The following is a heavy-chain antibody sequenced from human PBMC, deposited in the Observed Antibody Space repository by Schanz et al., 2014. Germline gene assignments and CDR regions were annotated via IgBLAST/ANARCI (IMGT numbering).Heavy chain of an antibody. CDR3: ARDQASTH. CDR1: GFTFRDYG. V-gene: IGHV3-66*01. Sequence: EVQLVESGGGLVQPGGSLRLSCAASGFTFRDYGMNWVRQAPGKGLEPVSVTYLGGNTDYADSVKGRFTISRDDSKNTLHLQMNSLRSEDTAIYFCARDQASTHWGQGTPVTVSS. CDR2: TYLGGNT. J-gene: IGHJ4*02.